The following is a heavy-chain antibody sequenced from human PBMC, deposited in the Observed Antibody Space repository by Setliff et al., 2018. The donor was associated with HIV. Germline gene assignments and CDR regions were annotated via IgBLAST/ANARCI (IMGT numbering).Heavy chain of an antibody. D-gene: IGHD2-21*01. CDR2: IKEDGSAT. CDR1: GFSFSKYS. J-gene: IGHJ3*02. V-gene: IGHV3-7*01. Sequence: GGSLRLSCAAFGFSFSKYSMSWVRQAPGKGLEWVANIKEDGSATYYVESVRGRFTISRDNPNNLLYLQMSSLRVEDTAVYYCVRDLMWAFDMWGPGTMVTVSS. CDR3: VRDLMWAFDM.